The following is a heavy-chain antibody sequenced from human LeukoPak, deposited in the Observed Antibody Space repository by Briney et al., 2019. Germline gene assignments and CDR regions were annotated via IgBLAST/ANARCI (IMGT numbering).Heavy chain of an antibody. CDR2: INHSGST. V-gene: IGHV4-34*01. CDR3: ARGQGPSRVVVIMKPNYFDY. CDR1: GGSFSGYY. J-gene: IGHJ4*02. D-gene: IGHD3-22*01. Sequence: SETLSLTCAVYGGSFSGYYWSWIRQPPGKGQEWIGEINHSGSTNYNPSLKSRVTISVDTSKNQFSLKLSSVTAADTAVYYCARGQGPSRVVVIMKPNYFDYWGQGTLVTVSS.